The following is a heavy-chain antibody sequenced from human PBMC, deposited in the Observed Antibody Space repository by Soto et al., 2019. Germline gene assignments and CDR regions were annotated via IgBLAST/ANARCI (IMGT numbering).Heavy chain of an antibody. CDR1: GFTFSSYS. D-gene: IGHD1-26*01. CDR3: ARVQWELLWFDP. V-gene: IGHV3-48*01. J-gene: IGHJ5*02. Sequence: GSLRLSCAAAGFTFSSYSMNWVRQAPGKGLEWVSHISSSSSTIYYADSVKGRFTISRDNAKNSLYLQMNSLRAEDTAVYYCARVQWELLWFDPWGQGPLVTVSS. CDR2: ISSSSSTI.